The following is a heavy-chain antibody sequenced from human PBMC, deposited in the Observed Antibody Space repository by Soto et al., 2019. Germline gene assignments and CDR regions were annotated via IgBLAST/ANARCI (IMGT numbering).Heavy chain of an antibody. CDR2: IKSKPDGETT. Sequence: QLVESGGGLVKPGGSLALSCAGSGFAFTNVWLHWVRQAPGKGLEWVGRIKSKPDGETTDYAAPVKGRFTISRDDSTNTLYLQMNSLQTDDSGLYYCNTYYDSGGGHTPLWGQGTLVTVSS. V-gene: IGHV3-15*07. CDR3: NTYYDSGGGHTPL. D-gene: IGHD3-3*01. J-gene: IGHJ4*02. CDR1: GFAFTNVW.